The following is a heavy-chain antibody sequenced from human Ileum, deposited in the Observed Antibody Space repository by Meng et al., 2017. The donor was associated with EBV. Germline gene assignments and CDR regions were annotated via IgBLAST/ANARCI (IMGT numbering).Heavy chain of an antibody. CDR2: IYYSGST. D-gene: IGHD2-15*01. CDR1: GGSISSYY. V-gene: IGHV4-59*08. J-gene: IGHJ4*02. CDR3: ARGGWSLDY. Sequence: QVQLQEPGPGLVKPSETLSLTCTGSGGSISSYYWSWIRQPPGKGLEWIGYIYYSGSTNYNPSLKSRVTISVDTSKNQFSLNLSSVTAADTAVYYCARGGWSLDYWGQGTLVTVSS.